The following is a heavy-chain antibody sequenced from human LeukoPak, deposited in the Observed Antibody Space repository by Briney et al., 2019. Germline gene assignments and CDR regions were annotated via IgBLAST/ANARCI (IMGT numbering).Heavy chain of an antibody. V-gene: IGHV3-48*02. CDR1: GFTFSSYS. Sequence: GGSRRLSCAASGFTFSSYSMNWVRQAPGKGLEWVSYISSSSSTIYYADSVKGRFTISRDNAKNSLYLQMNSLRDEDTAVYYCARLSEPHYYYYYYMDVWGKGTTVTVSS. J-gene: IGHJ6*03. CDR3: ARLSEPHYYYYYYMDV. CDR2: ISSSSSTI.